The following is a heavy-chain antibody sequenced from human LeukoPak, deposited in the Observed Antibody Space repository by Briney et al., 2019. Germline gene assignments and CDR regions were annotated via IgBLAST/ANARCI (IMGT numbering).Heavy chain of an antibody. CDR2: ISSNGGST. J-gene: IGHJ3*02. Sequence: SGGSLRLSCAASGFTFSSYAMHWVRQAPGKGLEYVSAISSNGGSTYYANSVKGRFTISRDNSKNTLYLQMGSLRAEDMAVYYCARVIWHAAWSSSWYSGAFDIWGQGTMVTVSS. V-gene: IGHV3-64*01. CDR1: GFTFSSYA. D-gene: IGHD6-13*01. CDR3: ARVIWHAAWSSSWYSGAFDI.